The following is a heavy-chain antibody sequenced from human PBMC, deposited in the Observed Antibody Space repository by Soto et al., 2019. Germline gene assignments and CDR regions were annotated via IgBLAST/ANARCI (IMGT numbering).Heavy chain of an antibody. J-gene: IGHJ6*02. Sequence: PGGSLRLSCAASGFTLNGYAMNWVRQAPGKGLEWVSGISARGEKTYYADSVKGRFTISRDNSKNTVYLQMNSLRAKDTAVFYCAKALPMYYYDSSGYSDYYYDMDVWGQGTTVTVSS. V-gene: IGHV3-23*01. CDR1: GFTLNGYA. D-gene: IGHD3-22*01. CDR2: ISARGEKT. CDR3: AKALPMYYYDSSGYSDYYYDMDV.